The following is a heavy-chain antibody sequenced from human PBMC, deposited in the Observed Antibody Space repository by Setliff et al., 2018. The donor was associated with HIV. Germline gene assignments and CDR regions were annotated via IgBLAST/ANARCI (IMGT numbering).Heavy chain of an antibody. CDR3: AHTRRDGYKSSPFDY. D-gene: IGHD5-12*01. V-gene: IGHV2-5*01. J-gene: IGHJ4*02. CDR1: GFSLTPRGAS. Sequence: SGPTLVNPTQTLTLTCTFSGFSLTPRGASVGWIRQPPGRALEWLALIYWNGDERYSASLQGRLSIAKDTSRNQVVLTLTNMSPDDTATYYCAHTRRDGYKSSPFDYWGQGTLVTV. CDR2: IYWNGDE.